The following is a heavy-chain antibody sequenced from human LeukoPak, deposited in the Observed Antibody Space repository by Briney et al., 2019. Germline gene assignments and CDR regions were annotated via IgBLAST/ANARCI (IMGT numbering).Heavy chain of an antibody. CDR1: GFTFSSYG. CDR2: IRYDGSNK. CDR3: AKLSSYDSSGYAFDI. Sequence: GGSLRLSCAASGFTFSSYGMHWVRQAPGKGLEWVAFIRYDGSNKYYADSVKDRFTISRDNSKNTLYLQMNSLRAEDTAVYYCAKLSSYDSSGYAFDIWGQGTTVTVSS. J-gene: IGHJ3*02. D-gene: IGHD3-22*01. V-gene: IGHV3-30*02.